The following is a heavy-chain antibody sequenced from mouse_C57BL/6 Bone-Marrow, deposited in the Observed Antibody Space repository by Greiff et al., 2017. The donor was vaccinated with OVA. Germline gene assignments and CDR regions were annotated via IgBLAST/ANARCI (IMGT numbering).Heavy chain of an antibody. V-gene: IGHV14-3*01. CDR2: IDPANGNT. CDR3: ARYRYYGSSLFDY. CDR1: GFNIKNTY. J-gene: IGHJ2*01. D-gene: IGHD1-1*01. Sequence: VQLQQSVAELVRPGASVKLSCTTSGFNIKNTYMHWVKQRPEQGLEWIGRIDPANGNTKYAPKFQGKATITADTSSNTAYLQLSSLTSEDTAIYYCARYRYYGSSLFDYWGQGTTLTVSS.